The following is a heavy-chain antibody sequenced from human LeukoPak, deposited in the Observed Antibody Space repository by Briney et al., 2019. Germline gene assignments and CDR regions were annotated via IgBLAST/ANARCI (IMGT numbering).Heavy chain of an antibody. CDR3: ARQKVLWWPYAFDI. CDR1: GVSISSSSYY. J-gene: IGHJ3*02. D-gene: IGHD2-21*01. V-gene: IGHV4-39*01. Sequence: SETLSLTCTVSGVSISSSSYYWGWIRQPPGKGLEWIGSIYYSGSTYYNPSLKSRVTISVDTSKNQFSLKLSSVTAADTAVYYCARQKVLWWPYAFDIWGQGTMVTVSS. CDR2: IYYSGST.